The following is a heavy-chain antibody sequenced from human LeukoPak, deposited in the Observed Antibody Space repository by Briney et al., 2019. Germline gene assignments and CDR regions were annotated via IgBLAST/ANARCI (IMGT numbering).Heavy chain of an antibody. CDR3: ARGFIGAAAGNEGVWFDP. CDR2: IYYSGST. V-gene: IGHV4-39*01. Sequence: SETLSLTCTVSGGSISSSSYYWGWIRQPPGKGLEWIGSIYYSGSTYYNPSLKSRVTISVDTSKNQFSLKLSSVTAADTAVYYCARGFIGAAAGNEGVWFDPWGQGTLVTVSS. CDR1: GGSISSSSYY. D-gene: IGHD6-13*01. J-gene: IGHJ5*02.